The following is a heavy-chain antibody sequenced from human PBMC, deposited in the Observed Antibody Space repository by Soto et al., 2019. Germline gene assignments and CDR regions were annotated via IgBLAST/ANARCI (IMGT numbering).Heavy chain of an antibody. J-gene: IGHJ6*02. Sequence: PSETLSLTCTVSGGSISFYYWSWIRQSPGKGMEWIGYISYSGSTDYNPSLKSRLTMSVDTSKNQFSLKLSSVTAADTAVYYCASVTRTCISTSCYRYYYGMDVWGQGTTVTVSS. CDR2: ISYSGST. CDR1: GGSISFYY. D-gene: IGHD2-2*02. V-gene: IGHV4-59*01. CDR3: ASVTRTCISTSCYRYYYGMDV.